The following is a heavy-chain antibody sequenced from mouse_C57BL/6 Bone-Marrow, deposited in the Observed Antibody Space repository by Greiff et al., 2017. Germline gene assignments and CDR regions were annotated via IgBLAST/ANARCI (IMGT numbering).Heavy chain of an antibody. V-gene: IGHV1-55*01. J-gene: IGHJ4*01. CDR1: GYTFTSYW. D-gene: IGHD1-1*01. CDR3: ASPPFYYGSSYYAMDY. Sequence: VQLQQPGAELVKPGASVKMSCKASGYTFTSYWITWVKQRPGQGLEWIGDIYPGSGSTNYNEKFKSKATLTVDTSSSTAYMQLSSLTSEDSAVYYCASPPFYYGSSYYAMDYWGQGTSVTVSS. CDR2: IYPGSGST.